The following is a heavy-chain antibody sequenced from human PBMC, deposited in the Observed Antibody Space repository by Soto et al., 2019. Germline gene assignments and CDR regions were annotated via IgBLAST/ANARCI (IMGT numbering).Heavy chain of an antibody. CDR3: ARSPGAAAGTPSPFADY. CDR2: INHSGST. V-gene: IGHV4-34*01. Sequence: QVQLQQWGAGLLKPSETLSLTCAVYGGSFSGYYWSWIRQPPGKGLEWIGEINHSGSTNYNPSLKSRVPISVDTPKNQFSLKLSSVTAADTAVYYCARSPGAAAGTPSPFADYWGQGTLVTVSS. D-gene: IGHD6-13*01. CDR1: GGSFSGYY. J-gene: IGHJ4*02.